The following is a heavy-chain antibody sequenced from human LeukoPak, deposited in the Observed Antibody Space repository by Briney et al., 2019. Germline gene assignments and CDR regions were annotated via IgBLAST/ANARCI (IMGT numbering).Heavy chain of an antibody. CDR3: ARTYYYDSSGHGAFDI. Sequence: SGGSLRLSCAASGFTFSSYSMNWVRQAPGKGLVWVSRINSDGSSTSYADSVKGRFTISRDNAKNTLYLQMNSLRAEDTAVYYCARTYYYDSSGHGAFDIWGQGTMVTVSS. CDR1: GFTFSSYS. D-gene: IGHD3-22*01. V-gene: IGHV3-74*01. J-gene: IGHJ3*02. CDR2: INSDGSST.